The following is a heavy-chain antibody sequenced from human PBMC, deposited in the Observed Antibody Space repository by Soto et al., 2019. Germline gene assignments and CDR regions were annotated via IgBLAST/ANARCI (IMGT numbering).Heavy chain of an antibody. Sequence: PGRSLRLSWAPSTFTFSSYGMHWVRQAPGNVLVWVAVISYDGRHKYYAVSMKGRITISRDNSKNTLYLQTNSLSAEDTAVYYCSKDFSPLFRLGELSFDNWGQGTLVTVSS. CDR1: TFTFSSYG. V-gene: IGHV3-30*18. CDR2: ISYDGRHK. D-gene: IGHD3-16*02. CDR3: SKDFSPLFRLGELSFDN. J-gene: IGHJ4*02.